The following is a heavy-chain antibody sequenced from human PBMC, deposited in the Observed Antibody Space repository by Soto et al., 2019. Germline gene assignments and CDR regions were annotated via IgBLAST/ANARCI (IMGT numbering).Heavy chain of an antibody. CDR2: INAGNGNT. J-gene: IGHJ4*02. D-gene: IGHD6-13*01. Sequence: QVQLVQSGAEVKKPGASVKVSCKASGYTFTSYAMHWVRQAPGQRPEWMGWINAGNGNTKYSQKFQGRVTITRDTSASTAYMELSSLRSEDTAVYYCARSSSWYVFDYWGQGTLVTVSS. CDR3: ARSSSWYVFDY. V-gene: IGHV1-3*01. CDR1: GYTFTSYA.